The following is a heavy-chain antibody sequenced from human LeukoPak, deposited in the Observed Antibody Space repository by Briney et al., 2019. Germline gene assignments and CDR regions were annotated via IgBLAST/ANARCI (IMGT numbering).Heavy chain of an antibody. CDR2: IKQDGSEK. D-gene: IGHD5-12*01. CDR1: GFTFSSYW. CDR3: AIRLRSVDYSYYYIDV. J-gene: IGHJ6*03. Sequence: GGSLRLSWAASGFTFSSYWMSWVRQAPGKGLEWVANIKQDGSEKYYVDSVKGRFTISRDNAKNSLYLQMNSLRAEDTAVYYCAIRLRSVDYSYYYIDVWGKGTTVTVSS. V-gene: IGHV3-7*01.